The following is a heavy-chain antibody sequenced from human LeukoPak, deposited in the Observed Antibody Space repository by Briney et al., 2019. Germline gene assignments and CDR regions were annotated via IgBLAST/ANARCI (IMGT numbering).Heavy chain of an antibody. CDR3: AREYGGPDY. Sequence: GGSLRLSCAAPGFTLSTYWMHWGRQAPGKGLVWVSRIKSDGSSTKYADSVKGRFTISRDNAKNTLYLQMNSLRAEDTAVYYRAREYGGPDYWGQGTLVTVSS. CDR2: IKSDGSST. V-gene: IGHV3-74*03. D-gene: IGHD4-23*01. J-gene: IGHJ4*02. CDR1: GFTLSTYW.